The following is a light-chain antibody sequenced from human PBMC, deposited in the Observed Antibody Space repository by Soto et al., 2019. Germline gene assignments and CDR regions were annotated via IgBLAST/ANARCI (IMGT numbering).Light chain of an antibody. Sequence: EIVMTQSPATLSVSPGERATLSCRASQSVSSNLAWYQQKPGQAPRLLIYGASTRATGIPARFGGSGSGTEFTFTISSLQSEDFAVYYCQQYNNWPPTTLGQGTKLEIK. J-gene: IGKJ2*01. CDR3: QQYNNWPPTT. CDR2: GAS. CDR1: QSVSSN. V-gene: IGKV3-15*01.